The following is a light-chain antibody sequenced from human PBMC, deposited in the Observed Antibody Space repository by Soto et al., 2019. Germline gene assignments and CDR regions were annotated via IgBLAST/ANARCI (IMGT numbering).Light chain of an antibody. V-gene: IGKV1-39*01. CDR3: QQSYSTLALT. Sequence: DIQMTQSPSSLSASVGDRVTITCRGIDSISIYLNWYQQKPGKPPKLLIYAASSLQSGVPSRFSGSGSGTDFTLTISSLQPEDFATYYCQQSYSTLALTFGGGTKVDIK. CDR2: AAS. CDR1: DSISIY. J-gene: IGKJ4*01.